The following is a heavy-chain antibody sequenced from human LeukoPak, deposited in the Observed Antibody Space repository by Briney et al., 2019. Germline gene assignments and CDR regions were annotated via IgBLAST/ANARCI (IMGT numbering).Heavy chain of an antibody. CDR2: ISYDANNK. CDR1: AFTFRTYG. CDR3: AKDRHPARTDGYYFDY. J-gene: IGHJ4*02. V-gene: IGHV3-30*18. D-gene: IGHD1-14*01. Sequence: GRSLRLSCAASAFTFRTYGMHWVRQAPGKGLEWVAVISYDANNKYYADSVKGRFTISRDNSKNTLYLQMNSLIPDDTAVYYCAKDRHPARTDGYYFDYWGQGTLVTVSS.